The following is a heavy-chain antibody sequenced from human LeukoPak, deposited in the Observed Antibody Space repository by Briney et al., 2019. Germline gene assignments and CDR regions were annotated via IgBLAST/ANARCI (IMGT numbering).Heavy chain of an antibody. J-gene: IGHJ3*02. CDR3: ARDPHHVVAADAGDAFDI. V-gene: IGHV1-18*01. CDR2: ISAYNGNT. CDR1: GYTFTSYG. D-gene: IGHD6-13*01. Sequence: ASVKVSCKASGYTFTSYGISWVRQAPGQGLEWMGWISAYNGNTNYAQKLQGRVTMTTDTSTSTAYMELRSLRSDDTAVYYCARDPHHVVAADAGDAFDIWGQGTMVTVSS.